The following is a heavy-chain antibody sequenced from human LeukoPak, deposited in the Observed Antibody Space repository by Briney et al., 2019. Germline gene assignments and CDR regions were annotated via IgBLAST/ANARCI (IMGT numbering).Heavy chain of an antibody. V-gene: IGHV4-34*01. CDR1: GGSFSGYY. D-gene: IGHD1-26*01. J-gene: IGHJ6*03. Sequence: SETLSLTCAVYGGSFSGYYWSWLRQPPGKGLEWIGEINHSGSTNYNPSLKSRVTISVDTSKNQFSLKLSSVTAADTAVYYCARHRAYSGSYKPPHYYYYYYMDVWGKGTTVTISS. CDR3: ARHRAYSGSYKPPHYYYYYYMDV. CDR2: INHSGST.